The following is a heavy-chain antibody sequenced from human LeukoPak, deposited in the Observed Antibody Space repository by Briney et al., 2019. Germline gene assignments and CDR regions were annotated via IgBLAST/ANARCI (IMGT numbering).Heavy chain of an antibody. V-gene: IGHV3-23*01. CDR1: GFTFSSYA. CDR3: AKEAPSPIAVAGTFDY. D-gene: IGHD6-13*01. Sequence: GGSLRLSCAASGFTFSSYAMSWVRQAPGKGLEWVSAISGSGGSTYYADSVKGRFTISRDNSKNTLYLQMNSLRAEDTAVYYCAKEAPSPIAVAGTFDYWGQGTLVTVSS. J-gene: IGHJ4*02. CDR2: ISGSGGST.